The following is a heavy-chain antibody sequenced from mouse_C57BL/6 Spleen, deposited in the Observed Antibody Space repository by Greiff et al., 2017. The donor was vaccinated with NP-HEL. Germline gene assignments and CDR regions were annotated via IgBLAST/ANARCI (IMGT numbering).Heavy chain of an antibody. CDR1: GFTFSDYY. CDR3: ARVGLLWSYFDY. J-gene: IGHJ2*01. V-gene: IGHV5-16*01. CDR2: INYDGSST. D-gene: IGHD2-10*01. Sequence: EVKLMESEGGLVQPGSSMKLSCTASGFTFSDYYMAWVRQVPEKGLEWVANINYDGSSTYYLDSLKSRFIISRDNAKNILYLQMSSLKSEDTATYYCARVGLLWSYFDYWGQGTTLTVSS.